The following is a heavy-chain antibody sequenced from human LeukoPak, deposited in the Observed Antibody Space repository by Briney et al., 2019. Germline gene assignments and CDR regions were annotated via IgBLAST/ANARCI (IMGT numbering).Heavy chain of an antibody. CDR3: AKDVGSSWWYTFDY. CDR1: GLAFSSYG. CDR2: IRYDGSNK. D-gene: IGHD6-13*01. J-gene: IGHJ4*02. V-gene: IGHV3-30*02. Sequence: GGSLRLSCAASGLAFSSYGMHWVRKAPGKGLEWVAFIRYDGSNKYYADSVKGRFTISRDNYKNTLYLQMNSLRAEDMAVYYCAKDVGSSWWYTFDYWGQGTLVTVSS.